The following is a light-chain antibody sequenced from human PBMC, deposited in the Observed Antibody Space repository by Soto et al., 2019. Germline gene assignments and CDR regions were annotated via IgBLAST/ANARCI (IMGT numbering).Light chain of an antibody. Sequence: TQMTQSPSSLSASVGDRVTISCRASQIIGTSLNWYQQKSGKAPNLLIQAASALQSGVPSRFSGSGSGADFTLTISSLQPEDFATYYCQQVYTTAWTFGQGTKVDI. CDR2: AAS. V-gene: IGKV1-39*01. J-gene: IGKJ1*01. CDR3: QQVYTTAWT. CDR1: QIIGTS.